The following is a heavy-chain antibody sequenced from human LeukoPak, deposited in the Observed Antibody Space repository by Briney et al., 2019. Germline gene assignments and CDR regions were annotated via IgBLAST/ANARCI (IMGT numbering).Heavy chain of an antibody. D-gene: IGHD5-24*01. J-gene: IGHJ4*02. CDR2: IIPILGIA. V-gene: IGHV1-69*04. CDR3: ARGPRDGYPDY. CDR1: GGTFSSYA. Sequence: SVKVSCKASGGTFSSYAISWVRQAPGQELEWMGRIIPILGIANYAQKFQGRVTITADKSTSTAYMELSSLRSEDTAVYYCARGPRDGYPDYWGQGTLVTVSS.